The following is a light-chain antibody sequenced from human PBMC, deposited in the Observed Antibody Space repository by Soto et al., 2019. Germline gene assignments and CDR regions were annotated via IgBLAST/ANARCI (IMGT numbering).Light chain of an antibody. V-gene: IGKV3-20*01. CDR2: GAS. J-gene: IGKJ4*01. CDR1: QSLSSTY. CDR3: QQYGSSPLT. Sequence: EIVLTQSPGTLSLSPGERATLSCRASQSLSSTYLAWYQQKPGQAPRVLIYGASSRATGIPDRFSGSGSGTDFTLTITRLEPEDFGICYCQQYGSSPLTFGGGTRVEIK.